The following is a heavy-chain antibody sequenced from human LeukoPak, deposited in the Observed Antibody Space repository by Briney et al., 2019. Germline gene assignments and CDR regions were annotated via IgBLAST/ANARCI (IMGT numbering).Heavy chain of an antibody. V-gene: IGHV4-39*07. D-gene: IGHD3-10*01. J-gene: IGHJ4*02. CDR2: IYYSGST. Sequence: SETLSLTCTVSGGSISSSSYYWGWIRQPPGKGLEWIGSIYYSGSTYYNPSLKSRVTISVDTSKNQFSLKLSSVTAADTAVYYCARGRGGGDFDYWGQGTLVTVSS. CDR1: GGSISSSSYY. CDR3: ARGRGGGDFDY.